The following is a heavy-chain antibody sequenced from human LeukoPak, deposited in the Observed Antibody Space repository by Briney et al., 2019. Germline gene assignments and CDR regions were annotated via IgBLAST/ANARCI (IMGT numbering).Heavy chain of an antibody. D-gene: IGHD1-26*01. Sequence: ASVKVSCKASGYTFTSYYMHWVRQAPGQGLEWMGIINPSGGSTSYAQKFQGRVTMTRDMSTSTVYMELSSLRSEDTAVCYCAREGGPTTFWFDPWGQGTLVTVSS. V-gene: IGHV1-46*01. CDR3: AREGGPTTFWFDP. J-gene: IGHJ5*02. CDR2: INPSGGST. CDR1: GYTFTSYY.